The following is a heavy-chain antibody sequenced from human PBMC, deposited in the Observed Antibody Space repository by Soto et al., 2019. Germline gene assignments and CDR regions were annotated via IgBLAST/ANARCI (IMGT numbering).Heavy chain of an antibody. CDR3: VKWNGYGDY. Sequence: ESGGGLVQPGGSLRLSCVVSGFTFSNYGVTWVRQAPGKGLEWVSGFSGGSGRTHYRDSVKGRFTISRDDSKSTVYLQMNSLGVDDTAVYYCVKWNGYGDYWGQGTLVTVSS. V-gene: IGHV3-23*01. J-gene: IGHJ4*02. CDR1: GFTFSNYG. D-gene: IGHD1-1*01. CDR2: FSGGSGRT.